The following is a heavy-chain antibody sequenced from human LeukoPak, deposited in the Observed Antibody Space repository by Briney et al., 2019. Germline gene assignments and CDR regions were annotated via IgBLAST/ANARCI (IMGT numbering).Heavy chain of an antibody. V-gene: IGHV3-13*01. CDR1: GFTFSSYN. J-gene: IGHJ3*02. CDR3: ARRGDSRGYYDAFDI. Sequence: GGSLRLSFTASGFTFSSYNLHWGPQPTSQGLEWVSAFGTAGDTYYPGSVKGRFTISRENAKNSLYLQMNSLRAGDTAVYYCARRGDSRGYYDAFDIWGQGTMVTVSS. D-gene: IGHD3-22*01. CDR2: FGTAGDT.